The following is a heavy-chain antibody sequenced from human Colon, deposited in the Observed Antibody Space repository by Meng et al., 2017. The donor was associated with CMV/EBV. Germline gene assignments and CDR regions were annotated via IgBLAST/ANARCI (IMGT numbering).Heavy chain of an antibody. CDR2: IMQDGTDK. D-gene: IGHD3-10*01. CDR3: ATGWRELGGGYLDF. V-gene: IGHV3-7*02. CDR1: GFPFNKNW. Sequence: GESLKISCAGSGFPFNKNWMTWVRQAPGKGLEWAANIMQDGTDKHYADSLKGRFIISRDNAKNSVYLQMNSLRAEDTAVYYCATGWRELGGGYLDFWGRGNLVTVSS. J-gene: IGHJ2*01.